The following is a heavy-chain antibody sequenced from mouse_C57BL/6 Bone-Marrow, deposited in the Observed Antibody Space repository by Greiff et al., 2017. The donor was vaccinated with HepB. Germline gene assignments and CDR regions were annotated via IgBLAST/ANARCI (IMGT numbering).Heavy chain of an antibody. CDR3: ARPSSDY. CDR2: INPNNGGT. V-gene: IGHV1-26*01. CDR1: GYTFTDYY. J-gene: IGHJ2*01. Sequence: VQLQQSGPELVKPGASVKISCKASGYTFTDYYMNWVKQSHGKSLEWIGDINPNNGGTSYNQKFKGKATLTVDKSYSTAYMELRSLTSDDSAVYYCARPSSDYCGQGTTLTVSS.